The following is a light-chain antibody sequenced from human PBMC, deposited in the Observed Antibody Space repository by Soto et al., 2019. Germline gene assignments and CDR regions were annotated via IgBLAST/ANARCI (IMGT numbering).Light chain of an antibody. Sequence: QSALTQPASVSGSPGLSIAISCTGTSSDVGGYNSVSWYQQQPGKGPKLMIYDVSNRPSGVSNRFSGSKSGNTASLTISGLQAEDEGDYYCSSYTTGGSYVFGTGTKVTVL. CDR3: SSYTTGGSYV. CDR2: DVS. CDR1: SSDVGGYNS. J-gene: IGLJ1*01. V-gene: IGLV2-14*01.